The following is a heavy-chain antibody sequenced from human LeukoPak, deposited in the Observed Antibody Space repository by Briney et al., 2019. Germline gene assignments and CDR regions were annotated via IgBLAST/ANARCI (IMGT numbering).Heavy chain of an antibody. D-gene: IGHD1-26*01. J-gene: IGHJ4*02. Sequence: SETLSLTCTVSGCSISSYCWSWIRQPPGKGLEWIGYVFGSGSTNYNPSLKSRVTISVDTSKNQFSLKLGSVTAADTAVYYCARYSRSLYFDHWGQGTLVTVSS. CDR3: ARYSRSLYFDH. CDR1: GCSISSYC. CDR2: VFGSGST. V-gene: IGHV4-59*08.